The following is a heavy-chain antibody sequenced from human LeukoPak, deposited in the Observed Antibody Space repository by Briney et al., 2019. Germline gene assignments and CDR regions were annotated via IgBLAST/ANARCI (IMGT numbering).Heavy chain of an antibody. CDR2: ISGSGHRT. CDR3: AKDWGEYFDYVWGSFTSFDS. V-gene: IGHV3-23*01. Sequence: GGSLRLSCAASGFTFSNYAMSWVRQAPGKGLEWVSVISGSGHRTYYADSVKGRFTISRDNSKSTLYLQMNSLRAEDTAVYYCAKDWGEYFDYVWGSFTSFDSWGQGTLVTVSS. CDR1: GFTFSNYA. D-gene: IGHD3-16*01. J-gene: IGHJ4*02.